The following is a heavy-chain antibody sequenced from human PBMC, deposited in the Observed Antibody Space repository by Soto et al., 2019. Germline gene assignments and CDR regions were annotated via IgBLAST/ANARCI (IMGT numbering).Heavy chain of an antibody. Sequence: GGSLRLSCVASGFFLRDFGMHWVRQAPGKGLEWVSVIWYDGSNTYQGESVKGRFTMSRDISKNTLYLQMDSLRPEDTAVYYCAIAMAGKWPPFDYWGQGTLVTVPS. J-gene: IGHJ4*02. CDR3: AIAMAGKWPPFDY. CDR1: GFFLRDFG. D-gene: IGHD6-19*01. V-gene: IGHV3-33*01. CDR2: IWYDGSNT.